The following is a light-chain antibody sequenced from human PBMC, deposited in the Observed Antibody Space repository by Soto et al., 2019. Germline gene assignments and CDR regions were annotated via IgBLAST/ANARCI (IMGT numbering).Light chain of an antibody. CDR3: HQRYNRPTGT. V-gene: IGKV3-11*02. CDR1: QSVXNP. CDR2: DVS. Sequence: LTQSPCTLSLSPGERATLSCRASQSVXNPLVWFDAKPGQPPRVLSXDVSNRATGIPARFSGSGSGRAFTPTITSMMPADVSASFCHQRYNRPTGTFGQGTRVEIK. J-gene: IGKJ5*01.